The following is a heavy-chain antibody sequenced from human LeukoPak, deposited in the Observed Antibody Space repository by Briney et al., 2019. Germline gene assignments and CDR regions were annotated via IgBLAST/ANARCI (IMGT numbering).Heavy chain of an antibody. D-gene: IGHD2-8*01. J-gene: IGHJ4*02. CDR2: ISAGGGST. Sequence: GGSHRLSCPASGFTFSSYAMNWVRQAPGRGLEWVSGISAGGGSTYYEDSVKGRFTISRDNSKNTLYLQMNSLRAEDTAVYYCAKSSRRYCTNGICYDASADYFDSWGQGTLVTVSS. CDR1: GFTFSSYA. V-gene: IGHV3-23*01. CDR3: AKSSRRYCTNGICYDASADYFDS.